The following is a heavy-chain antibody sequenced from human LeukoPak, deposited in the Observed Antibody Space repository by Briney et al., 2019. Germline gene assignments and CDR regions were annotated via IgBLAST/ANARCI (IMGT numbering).Heavy chain of an antibody. V-gene: IGHV4-39*01. CDR1: GGSISSSSYY. CDR2: IYYSGST. CDR3: ARRPVGYSGGSPDY. J-gene: IGHJ4*02. D-gene: IGHD6-19*01. Sequence: SETLSLTCTVSGGSISSSSYYWGWIRQPPGKGLEWIGSIYYSGSTYYNPSLKSRVTISVDTSKNQFSLKLSSVTAADTAVYYCARRPVGYSGGSPDYWGQGTLVTVSS.